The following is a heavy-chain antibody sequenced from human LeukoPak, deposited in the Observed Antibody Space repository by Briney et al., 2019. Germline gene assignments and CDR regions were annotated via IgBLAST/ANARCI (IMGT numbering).Heavy chain of an antibody. CDR1: GYSISSGYY. J-gene: IGHJ4*02. D-gene: IGHD3-22*01. V-gene: IGHV4-38-2*01. CDR3: ASAVAVIRFDC. CDR2: IYHSGST. Sequence: PSETLSLTCAVSGYSISSGYYWGWIRQPPGKGLEWIGSIYHSGSTYYNPSLKSRVTISVDTSKNQFSLKLSSVTAADTAVYYCASAVAVIRFDCWGQGTLVTVSS.